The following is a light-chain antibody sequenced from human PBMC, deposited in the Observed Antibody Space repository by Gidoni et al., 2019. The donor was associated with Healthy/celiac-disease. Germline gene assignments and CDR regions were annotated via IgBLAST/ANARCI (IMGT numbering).Light chain of an antibody. CDR1: SSNIGAGYD. J-gene: IGLJ2*01. V-gene: IGLV1-40*01. CDR3: QSYDSSLSGSVV. Sequence: QSVLTQPPSGSGAPGQRVTISCTGSSSNIGAGYDVHWYQPLPGTAPKLLIYGNSNRPSGVPDRFSGSKSGTSASLAITGLQAEDEADYYCQSYDSSLSGSVVFGGGTKLTVL. CDR2: GNS.